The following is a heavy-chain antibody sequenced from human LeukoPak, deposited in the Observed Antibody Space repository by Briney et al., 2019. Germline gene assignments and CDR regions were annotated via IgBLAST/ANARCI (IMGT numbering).Heavy chain of an antibody. D-gene: IGHD5-24*01. CDR3: ARDLTWGWLQLSYYYYYGMDV. CDR2: ISYDGSNK. J-gene: IGHJ6*02. CDR1: VFTFSSYA. V-gene: IGHV3-30*04. Sequence: GGSLRLSCAASVFTFSSYAMQWVRQAPGKGLEWGAVISYDGSNKYYADSVKGRFTISRDNSKNTLYLQMNSLRAEDTAVYYCARDLTWGWLQLSYYYYYGMDVWGQGTTVTVSS.